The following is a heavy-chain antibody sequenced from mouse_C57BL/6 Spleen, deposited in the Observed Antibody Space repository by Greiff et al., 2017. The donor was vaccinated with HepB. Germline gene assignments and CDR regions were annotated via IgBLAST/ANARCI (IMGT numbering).Heavy chain of an antibody. D-gene: IGHD1-1*01. CDR3: ARGPFITTVDRYFDV. CDR2: IYPGSGST. Sequence: QVQLQQPGAELVKPGASVKMSCKASGYTFTSYWITWVKQRPGQGLEWIGDIYPGSGSTNYNEKFKSKATLTVDTSSSTAYMQLSSLTSEDSAVYYCARGPFITTVDRYFDVWGTGTTVTVSS. J-gene: IGHJ1*03. CDR1: GYTFTSYW. V-gene: IGHV1-55*01.